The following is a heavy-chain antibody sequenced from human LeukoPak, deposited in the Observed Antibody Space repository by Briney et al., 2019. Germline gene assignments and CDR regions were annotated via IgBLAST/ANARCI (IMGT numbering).Heavy chain of an antibody. Sequence: GGSLRLSCAASGFTFSSYSMNWVRQAPGKGLEWVSSISSSSSYIYYADSAKGRFTISRDNAKNSLYLQMNSLRAEDAAVYYCARENGEAFDYWGQGTLVTVSS. CDR3: ARENGEAFDY. CDR2: ISSSSSYI. D-gene: IGHD4-17*01. V-gene: IGHV3-21*01. J-gene: IGHJ4*02. CDR1: GFTFSSYS.